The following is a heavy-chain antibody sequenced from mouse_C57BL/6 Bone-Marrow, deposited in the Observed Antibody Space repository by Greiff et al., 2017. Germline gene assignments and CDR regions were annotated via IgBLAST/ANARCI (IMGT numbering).Heavy chain of an antibody. J-gene: IGHJ3*01. V-gene: IGHV1-55*01. CDR3: AIPYYDYPAWCAY. CDR2: IYPGSGST. D-gene: IGHD2-4*01. Sequence: QVQLQQPGAELVKPGASVKMSCKASGYTFTSYWITWVKQRPGQGLEWIGDIYPGSGSTNYNEKFKSKATLTVDTSSSTAYMQLSSLTSEDSAVYDCAIPYYDYPAWCAYWGQGTLVTVSA. CDR1: GYTFTSYW.